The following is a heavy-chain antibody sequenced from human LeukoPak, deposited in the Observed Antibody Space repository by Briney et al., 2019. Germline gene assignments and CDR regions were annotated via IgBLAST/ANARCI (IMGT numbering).Heavy chain of an antibody. V-gene: IGHV1-8*03. D-gene: IGHD3-10*01. CDR1: GGTFSSYA. Sequence: ASVKVSCKASGGTFSSYAISWVRQATGQGLEWMGWMNPNSGNTGYAQKFQGRVTITRNTSITTAYMELSSLRSEDTAVYYCARAWLGSVSYSAHWGQGTLVIVSS. CDR3: ARAWLGSVSYSAH. J-gene: IGHJ4*02. CDR2: MNPNSGNT.